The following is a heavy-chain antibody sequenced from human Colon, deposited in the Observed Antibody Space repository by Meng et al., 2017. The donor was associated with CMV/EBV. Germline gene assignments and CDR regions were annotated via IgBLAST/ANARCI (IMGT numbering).Heavy chain of an antibody. CDR2: INPKSGGT. D-gene: IGHD3-10*01. V-gene: IGHV1-2*02. Sequence: VLLVSVCDEDKKPGAHVQVSYKASGYTITGYYVQWVGQVPGLGLEWMGWINPKSGGTNYGQKFQGRVTMNSDTSTSTAYMELSSLKSADTAVYYCAKQEIPRAGSYFNYWGQGTLVTVSS. J-gene: IGHJ4*02. CDR3: AKQEIPRAGSYFNY. CDR1: GYTITGYY.